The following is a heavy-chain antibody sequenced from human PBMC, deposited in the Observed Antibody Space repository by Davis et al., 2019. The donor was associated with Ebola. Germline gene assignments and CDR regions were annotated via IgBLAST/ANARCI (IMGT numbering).Heavy chain of an antibody. CDR3: ARHLIYNYDGSVYSSPYYFDY. CDR1: GGSISSSSYY. Sequence: SETLSLTCTVSGGSISSSSYYWGWIRQSPGKGLEWIGSIYYSGSTQYNPSLKSRVTISVDTSKNQFSLKLTSVTAADTAVYYCARHLIYNYDGSVYSSPYYFDYWGQGTLVTVSS. CDR2: IYYSGST. J-gene: IGHJ4*02. V-gene: IGHV4-39*01. D-gene: IGHD3-22*01.